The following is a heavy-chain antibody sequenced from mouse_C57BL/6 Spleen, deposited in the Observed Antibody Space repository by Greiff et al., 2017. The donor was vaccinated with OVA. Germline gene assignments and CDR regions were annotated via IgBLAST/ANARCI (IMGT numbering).Heavy chain of an antibody. CDR1: GFTFSDYY. CDR3: ARHGEGYFDY. V-gene: IGHV5-12*01. J-gene: IGHJ2*01. CDR2: ISNGGGST. Sequence: DVKLVESGGGLVQPGGSLKLSCAASGFTFSDYYMYWVRQTPEKRLEWVAYISNGGGSTYYPDTVKGRFTISRDNAKNTLYLQMSRLKSEYTAMYYCARHGEGYFDYWGQGTTLTVSS.